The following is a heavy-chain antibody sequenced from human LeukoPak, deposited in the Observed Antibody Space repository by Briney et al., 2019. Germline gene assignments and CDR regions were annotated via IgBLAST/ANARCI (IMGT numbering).Heavy chain of an antibody. CDR3: ARGGAKFPLFDY. D-gene: IGHD1-26*01. Sequence: SETLSLTCTVSGGSISSYYWSWIRQPPGKGLEWIGYIYLSGSTYYNPSLQSRVTISVDKSKNQFSLELSSVTAADSAVYYCARGGAKFPLFDYWGQGTLVTVSS. CDR2: IYLSGST. V-gene: IGHV4-59*12. CDR1: GGSISSYY. J-gene: IGHJ4*02.